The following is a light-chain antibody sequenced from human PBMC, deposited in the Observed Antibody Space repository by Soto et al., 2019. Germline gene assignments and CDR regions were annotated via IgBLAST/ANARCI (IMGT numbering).Light chain of an antibody. V-gene: IGLV2-8*01. Sequence: QSALTQPPSASGSPGQSVTISCTGTSSDVGGYNYVSWYQQYPGKAPKLMIYDVSKRPSGVPDRFSGSKSGNAASLTVSGLQAEDEADYYCSSYAGTNFVIFGGGTKLTVL. CDR1: SSDVGGYNY. J-gene: IGLJ2*01. CDR3: SSYAGTNFVI. CDR2: DVS.